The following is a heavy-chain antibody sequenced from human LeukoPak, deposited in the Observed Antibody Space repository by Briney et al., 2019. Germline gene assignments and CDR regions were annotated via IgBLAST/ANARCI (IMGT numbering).Heavy chain of an antibody. CDR3: ARDSEGTTGTTAY. Sequence: GASVTVSFKASGYTFTSYYMHWVRQAPGQGLEWMGIINPSGGSTSYAQKFQGRVTMTRDTSTSTVYMELSSLRSEDTAVYYCARDSEGTTGTTAYWGQGTLVTVSS. D-gene: IGHD1-1*01. CDR2: INPSGGST. CDR1: GYTFTSYY. V-gene: IGHV1-46*01. J-gene: IGHJ4*02.